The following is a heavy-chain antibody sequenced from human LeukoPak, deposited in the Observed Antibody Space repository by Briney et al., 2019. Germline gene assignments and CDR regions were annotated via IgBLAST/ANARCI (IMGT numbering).Heavy chain of an antibody. CDR1: GFTFSSYA. J-gene: IGHJ3*01. Sequence: PGRSLRLSCAASGFTFSSYAMHWVRQAPGKGLEWVAVISYDGSNKYYADSVKGRFTISRDNSKNTLYLQMNSLRAEDTAVYYCAREMVSWGQGTMVTVSS. V-gene: IGHV3-30*04. CDR3: AREMVS. D-gene: IGHD2-8*01. CDR2: ISYDGSNK.